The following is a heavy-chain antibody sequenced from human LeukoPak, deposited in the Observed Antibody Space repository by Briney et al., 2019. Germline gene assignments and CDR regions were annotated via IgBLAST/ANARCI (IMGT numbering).Heavy chain of an antibody. Sequence: ASVKVSCKASGYTFTDYYIHWVRQDPGQGLQWMAWINPDSGGTNYAQKFQGRVTLTTDTSISTAYMELSGLRSDDTAVFYCARWLMRATTRDAFDIWGQGTLVTVSS. CDR2: INPDSGGT. CDR1: GYTFTDYY. CDR3: ARWLMRATTRDAFDI. D-gene: IGHD1-26*01. V-gene: IGHV1-2*02. J-gene: IGHJ3*02.